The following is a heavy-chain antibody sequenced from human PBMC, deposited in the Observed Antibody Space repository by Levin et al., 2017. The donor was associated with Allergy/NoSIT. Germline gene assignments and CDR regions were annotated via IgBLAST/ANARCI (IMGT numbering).Heavy chain of an antibody. Sequence: ESLKISCTVSGGSISSYYWSWIRQPPGKGLEWIGYIYYSGSTNYNPSLKSRVTISVDTSKNQFSLKLSSVTAADTAVYYCARAYYYDSREGFDPWGQGTLVTVSS. CDR3: ARAYYYDSREGFDP. J-gene: IGHJ5*02. V-gene: IGHV4-59*01. CDR2: IYYSGST. D-gene: IGHD3-22*01. CDR1: GGSISSYY.